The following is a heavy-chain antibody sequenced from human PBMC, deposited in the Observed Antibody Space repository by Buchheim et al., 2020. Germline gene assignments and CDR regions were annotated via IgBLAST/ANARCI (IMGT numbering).Heavy chain of an antibody. Sequence: QVQLVESGGGLVKPGGSLRLSCAASGFTFSDYYMSWIRQAPGKGLEWVSYISSSSSYTNYADSVKGRFTISRDNAKNSPYLPMNSLRAEDTAVYYCARDSGYCSSTSCRYYYYYYGMDVWGQGTT. CDR1: GFTFSDYY. V-gene: IGHV3-11*06. J-gene: IGHJ6*02. CDR3: ARDSGYCSSTSCRYYYYYYGMDV. D-gene: IGHD2-2*01. CDR2: ISSSSSYT.